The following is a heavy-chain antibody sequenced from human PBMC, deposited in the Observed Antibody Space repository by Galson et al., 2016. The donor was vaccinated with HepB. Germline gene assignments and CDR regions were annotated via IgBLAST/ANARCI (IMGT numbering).Heavy chain of an antibody. V-gene: IGHV3-66*02. CDR3: ARVGWDYGYFLAY. J-gene: IGHJ4*02. Sequence: SLRLSCAASGFTVSSHYMTWVRQAPGKGLEWVSVLYNEAYNSETYYTDSVNGRFTISRDNSKNTVYLQMNSLRVEDSAVYYCARVGWDYGYFLAYWGQGT. CDR1: GFTVSSHY. D-gene: IGHD4-17*01. CDR2: LYNEAYNSET.